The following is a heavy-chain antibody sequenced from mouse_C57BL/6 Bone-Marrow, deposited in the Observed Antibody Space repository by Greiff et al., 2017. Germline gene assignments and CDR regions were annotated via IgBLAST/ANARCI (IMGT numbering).Heavy chain of an antibody. CDR1: GFTFSSYA. J-gene: IGHJ3*01. V-gene: IGHV5-9-1*02. CDR3: TRGDDGSSYLAWYAY. Sequence: EVQLLESGAGLVKPGGSLKLSCAASGFTFSSYAMSWVRQTPEKRLEWVGYISSGGDYIYYADNVKGRYTISRDNARNTLYLQMSSLKSEDTAMYYCTRGDDGSSYLAWYAYWGQGTLVTVSA. D-gene: IGHD1-1*01. CDR2: ISSGGDYI.